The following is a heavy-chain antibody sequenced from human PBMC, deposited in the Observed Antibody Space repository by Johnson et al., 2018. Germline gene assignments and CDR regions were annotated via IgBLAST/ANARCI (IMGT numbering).Heavy chain of an antibody. J-gene: IGHJ6*03. Sequence: QVQLVQSGGGVVQSGRSLRLSCAASGFAFNTYGMHWVRQAPGTGLAWVAVVPFDGINEYYAVSVKGRFTISRGNSKKPLYLQMNSLRPDDTAVYYCAKDSVSGYSNYYYYMDGWGKGTTVTVSS. CDR1: GFAFNTYG. CDR2: VPFDGINE. V-gene: IGHV3-30*18. D-gene: IGHD3-22*01. CDR3: AKDSVSGYSNYYYYMDG.